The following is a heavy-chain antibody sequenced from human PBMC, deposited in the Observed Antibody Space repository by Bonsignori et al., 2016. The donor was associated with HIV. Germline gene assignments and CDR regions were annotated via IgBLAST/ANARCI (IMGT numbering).Heavy chain of an antibody. J-gene: IGHJ4*02. D-gene: IGHD3-10*01. CDR2: IKQDGSEK. Sequence: GESLKISCAASGFTFSSYWMSWVRQAPGKGLEWVANIKQDGSEKYYVDSVKGRFTISRDNAKNSLYLQMNSLRAEDTAVYYCARNLKRPTRITMVRGVIFDYWGQGTLVTVSS. CDR1: GFTFSSYW. CDR3: ARNLKRPTRITMVRGVIFDY. V-gene: IGHV3-7*03.